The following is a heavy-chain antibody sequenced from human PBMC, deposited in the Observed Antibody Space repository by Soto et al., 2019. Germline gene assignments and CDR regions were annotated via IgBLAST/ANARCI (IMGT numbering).Heavy chain of an antibody. D-gene: IGHD3-10*02. CDR2: IIPIFDIT. Sequence: QVQLVQSGAEVKKPGSSVKVSCKASGGTFRSYSISWVRQAPGQGLEWMGGIIPIFDITNYAQKFQGRVTITAGESRSTAYVELSSLGSDGTAVYYCARPDEGGCSGNHHYCYALDVWGQGTTVTV. V-gene: IGHV1-69*01. CDR3: ARPDEGGCSGNHHYCYALDV. J-gene: IGHJ6*02. CDR1: GGTFRSYS.